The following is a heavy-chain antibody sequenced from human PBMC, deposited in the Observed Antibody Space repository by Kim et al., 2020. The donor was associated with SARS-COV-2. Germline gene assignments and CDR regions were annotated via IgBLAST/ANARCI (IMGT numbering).Heavy chain of an antibody. J-gene: IGHJ5*02. CDR2: IYYSGST. D-gene: IGHD6-13*01. Sequence: SETLSLTCTXSGGSISSDYWSWIRQPQAKGLEWIGYIYYSGSTNYNPSLNSRGTISVDTSTTQFSLKLSSVTAADTAVYYCPRAYSSRSWFDPWGQGTLVTVSS. CDR1: GGSISSDY. V-gene: IGHV4-59*01. CDR3: PRAYSSRSWFDP.